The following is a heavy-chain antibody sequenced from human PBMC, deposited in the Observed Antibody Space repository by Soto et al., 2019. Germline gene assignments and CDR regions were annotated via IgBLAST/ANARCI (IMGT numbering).Heavy chain of an antibody. CDR3: AREPLPYDFGSGSYLDH. V-gene: IGHV3-23*01. D-gene: IGHD3-10*01. CDR2: IGAGGAST. J-gene: IGHJ4*02. CDR1: GFTFSTYA. Sequence: GGSLILSCAASGFTFSTYAMSWGPQAPGKGPEWVSGIGAGGASTYYADSVKGRFTISRDNSKNTLYLQMNSLRAEDTAVFFCAREPLPYDFGSGSYLDHWGPGTLVTVSS.